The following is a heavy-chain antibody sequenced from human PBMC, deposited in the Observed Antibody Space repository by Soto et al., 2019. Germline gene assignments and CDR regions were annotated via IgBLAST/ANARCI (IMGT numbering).Heavy chain of an antibody. CDR1: GYAISRGGYY. CDR3: ARDGGSLNWYFDL. CDR2: IDYSGDT. V-gene: IGHV4-31*11. Sequence: QVQLQESGPGRVRPSQSLSLICDVSGYAISRGGYYWSWLRQVPGKGLEWIASIDYSGDTFYNPSLASRVTMSVDPSKNQFSLIFTIVPAADTAVFYCARDGGSLNWYFDLWGRGTLVTVSS. J-gene: IGHJ2*01. D-gene: IGHD2-15*01.